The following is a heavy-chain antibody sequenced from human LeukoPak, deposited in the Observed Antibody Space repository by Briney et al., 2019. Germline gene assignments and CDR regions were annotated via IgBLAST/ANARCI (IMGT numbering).Heavy chain of an antibody. V-gene: IGHV4-38-2*02. Sequence: PSETQSLTCTVSGYSISSGYYWGWIRQPTGKGLEWIGSIYHSGSTYYNPSLKSRVTISVDTSKNQFSLKLSSVTAADTAVYYCARDGHPGGYITGTKDAFDIWGQGTMVTVSS. CDR2: IYHSGST. D-gene: IGHD1-7*01. CDR1: GYSISSGYY. CDR3: ARDGHPGGYITGTKDAFDI. J-gene: IGHJ3*02.